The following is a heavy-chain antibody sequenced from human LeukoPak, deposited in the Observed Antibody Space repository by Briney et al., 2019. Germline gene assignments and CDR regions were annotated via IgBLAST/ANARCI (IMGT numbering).Heavy chain of an antibody. CDR1: GFTFSTYA. CDR2: ISSSSSTI. Sequence: GGSLRLSCAASGFTFSTYALSWVRQAPGKGLEWVSYISSSSSTIYYADSVKGRFTISRDNAKNSLYLQMNSLRDEDTAVYYCARSQFNQWLAGFDYWGQGTLVTVSS. D-gene: IGHD6-19*01. J-gene: IGHJ4*02. V-gene: IGHV3-48*02. CDR3: ARSQFNQWLAGFDY.